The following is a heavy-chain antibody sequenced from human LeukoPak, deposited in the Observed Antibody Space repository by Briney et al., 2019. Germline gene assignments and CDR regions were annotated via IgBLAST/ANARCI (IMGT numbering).Heavy chain of an antibody. J-gene: IGHJ4*02. V-gene: IGHV3-30*04. CDR1: GFTFSDYP. CDR2: LASDERKK. CDR3: ARDGQWLGSYFDY. Sequence: PGGSLGLSCVASGFTFSDYPIHWVRQAPGKGLEWVAVLASDERKKYYADSVKGRFTISRDNSKNSLFLQMSTLRAEDTAVYYCARDGQWLGSYFDYWGQGTLVTVSS. D-gene: IGHD6-19*01.